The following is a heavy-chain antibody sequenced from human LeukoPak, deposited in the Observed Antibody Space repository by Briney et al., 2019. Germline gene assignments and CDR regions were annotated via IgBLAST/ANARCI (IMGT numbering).Heavy chain of an antibody. CDR3: ARTAHFYSNGFDI. CDR2: ISYDGSNK. V-gene: IGHV3-30*03. CDR1: GFTFSSYG. D-gene: IGHD1-26*01. Sequence: GGSLRLSCAASGFTFSSYGMHWVPQAPGKGLEWVAVISYDGSNKYYADSVKGRFTISRDNSKNTLYLQMNSLRAEDTAVYYCARTAHFYSNGFDIWGQGTMVIVSS. J-gene: IGHJ3*02.